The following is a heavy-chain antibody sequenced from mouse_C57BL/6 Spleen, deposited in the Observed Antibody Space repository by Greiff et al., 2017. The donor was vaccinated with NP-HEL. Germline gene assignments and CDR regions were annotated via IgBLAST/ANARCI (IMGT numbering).Heavy chain of an antibody. CDR1: GFTFSDYG. V-gene: IGHV5-17*01. CDR3: ARDTVAAGYFDV. Sequence: EVQVVESGGGLVKPGGSLKLSCAASGFTFSDYGMHWVRQAPEKGLEWVAYISSGSSTIYYADTVKGRFTISRDNAKNTLFLQMTSLRSEDTAMYYCARDTVAAGYFDVWGTGTTVTVSS. CDR2: ISSGSSTI. J-gene: IGHJ1*03. D-gene: IGHD1-1*01.